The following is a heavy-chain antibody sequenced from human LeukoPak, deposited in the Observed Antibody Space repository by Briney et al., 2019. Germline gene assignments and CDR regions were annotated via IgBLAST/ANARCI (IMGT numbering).Heavy chain of an antibody. V-gene: IGHV5-51*01. CDR1: GYSFTSYW. J-gene: IGHJ4*02. Sequence: GESLKISCKGSGYSFTSYWIGWVRQMPGKGLEWMGIIYPGDSDTRYSPSFQGQVTISADKSISTAYLQWSSLKASDTAMYYCARISYDYVWGSYRYTGFDYWGQGTLVTVSS. CDR2: IYPGDSDT. CDR3: ARISYDYVWGSYRYTGFDY. D-gene: IGHD3-16*02.